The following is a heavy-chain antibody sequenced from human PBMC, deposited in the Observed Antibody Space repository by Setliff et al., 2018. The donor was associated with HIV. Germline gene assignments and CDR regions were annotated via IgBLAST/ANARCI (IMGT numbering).Heavy chain of an antibody. CDR3: ARGEGSGWDTLEDNYYNLDV. CDR2: IIPAVGKA. D-gene: IGHD6-19*01. Sequence: ASVKVSCKASGGTFSASGFSWVRQAPGQGLEWMGGIIPAVGKADYAQKFQGRVTITADASTTTAYMELISLRSDDTAVYYCARGEGSGWDTLEDNYYNLDVWGPGTTVTVSS. V-gene: IGHV1-69*13. J-gene: IGHJ6*02. CDR1: GGTFSASG.